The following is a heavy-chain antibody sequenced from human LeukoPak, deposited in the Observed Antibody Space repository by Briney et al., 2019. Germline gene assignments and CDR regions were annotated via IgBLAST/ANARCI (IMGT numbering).Heavy chain of an antibody. CDR1: GGSISSSSYY. Sequence: PSETLSLTCTVSGGSISSSSYYWGWIRQPPGKGLEYIGSVSYIVSTYYNPSLKSRVTISVDTSKNQFSLKLSSVTAADTAVYYCAREIVAAGTAFDIWGQGTMVTVSS. CDR2: VSYIVST. D-gene: IGHD6-13*01. V-gene: IGHV4-39*07. CDR3: AREIVAAGTAFDI. J-gene: IGHJ3*02.